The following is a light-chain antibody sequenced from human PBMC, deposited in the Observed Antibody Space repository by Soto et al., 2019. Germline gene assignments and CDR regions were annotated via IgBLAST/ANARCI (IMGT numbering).Light chain of an antibody. Sequence: QSVLTQPPSASGSPGQSVTISCPGTSSDVGDYVSWYQQHPGKAPKLMIYEVSKRPSGVPDRFSGSKSGNTASLTVSGLQAEDEADYYCSSYADNTLVFGTGTKVTVL. CDR3: SSYADNTLV. J-gene: IGLJ1*01. CDR1: SSDVGDY. CDR2: EVS. V-gene: IGLV2-8*01.